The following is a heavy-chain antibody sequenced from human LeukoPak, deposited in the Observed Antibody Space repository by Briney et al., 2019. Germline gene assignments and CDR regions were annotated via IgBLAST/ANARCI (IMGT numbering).Heavy chain of an antibody. Sequence: GESLKISCKGSGYSFTTYWIGWVRQMPGKGLEWMGIIYPGDSDTRYSPSFQGQVTISADKSISTAYLQWSSLKASDTAMYYCARSVTMVRGVIMGFDYWGQGTLATVSS. CDR1: GYSFTTYW. J-gene: IGHJ4*02. V-gene: IGHV5-51*01. CDR2: IYPGDSDT. D-gene: IGHD3-10*01. CDR3: ARSVTMVRGVIMGFDY.